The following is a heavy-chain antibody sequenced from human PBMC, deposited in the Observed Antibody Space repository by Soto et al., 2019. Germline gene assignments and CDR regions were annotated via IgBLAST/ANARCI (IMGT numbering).Heavy chain of an antibody. Sequence: PGGSLRLSCAASGFTSSHYAMHWVRQAPGKGLEWVAVISHDGSNKSYADSVKGRFTISRDNSKNTLYLQMNSLRAEDTAVYYCAKEGPETPYYYYGMNVWGQGTTVTVSS. V-gene: IGHV3-30*18. D-gene: IGHD3-16*01. CDR2: ISHDGSNK. CDR3: AKEGPETPYYYYGMNV. J-gene: IGHJ6*02. CDR1: GFTSSHYA.